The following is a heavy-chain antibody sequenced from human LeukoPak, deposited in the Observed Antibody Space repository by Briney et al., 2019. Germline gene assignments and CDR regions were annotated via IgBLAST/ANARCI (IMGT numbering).Heavy chain of an antibody. CDR3: ARRTENWNHFDY. J-gene: IGHJ4*02. Sequence: SQALSLTCTVSGGSISSGDYYRSWIRQPPGKGLEWIGYIYYSGSTYYNPSLKSRVTISVDTSKNQFSLKLSSVTAADTAVYYCARRTENWNHFDYWGQGTLVTVSS. D-gene: IGHD1-1*01. CDR2: IYYSGST. V-gene: IGHV4-30-4*01. CDR1: GGSISSGDYY.